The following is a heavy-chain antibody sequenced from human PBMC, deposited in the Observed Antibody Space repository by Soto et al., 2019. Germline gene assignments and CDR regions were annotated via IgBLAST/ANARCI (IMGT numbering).Heavy chain of an antibody. V-gene: IGHV3-33*01. CDR2: IWYDGSNK. Sequence: QVQLVESGGGVVQPGRSLRLSCAASGFTFSSYGMHWVRQAPGKGLEWVAVIWYDGSNKYYADSVKGRFTISRDNSKNTMYMEMTSLRAEVTAVYYCAREGLDYYGSGSYCLYFDYWGQGTLVTVSS. J-gene: IGHJ4*02. D-gene: IGHD3-10*01. CDR1: GFTFSSYG. CDR3: AREGLDYYGSGSYCLYFDY.